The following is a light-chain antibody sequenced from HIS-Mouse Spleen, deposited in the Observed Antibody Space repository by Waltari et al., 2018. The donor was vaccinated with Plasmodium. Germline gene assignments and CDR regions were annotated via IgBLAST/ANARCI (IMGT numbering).Light chain of an antibody. J-gene: IGKJ3*01. V-gene: IGKV3-15*01. CDR3: QQYNNWSFT. CDR2: GAS. Sequence: EIVMTQSPATLSVSPGERATLSCRASQSVSSNLGWYQQKPGQAPRLLIYGASTRATGIPARFSGSGSVTEFTLTISSLQSEDFAVYDCQQYNNWSFTFGPGTKVDIK. CDR1: QSVSSN.